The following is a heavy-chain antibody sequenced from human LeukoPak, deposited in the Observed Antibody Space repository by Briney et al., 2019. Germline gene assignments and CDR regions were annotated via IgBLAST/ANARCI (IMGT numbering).Heavy chain of an antibody. J-gene: IGHJ4*02. Sequence: GGSLRLSCAASGFTFSSFTMNWVRQAPGKGLEWVSYIGRSGGPVYYADSVKGRFTISRDNDKTSLYLQMNSLRDEDTAVYYCARDYGYAFDSWGQGMLVTVCS. CDR2: IGRSGGPV. CDR1: GFTFSSFT. D-gene: IGHD5-12*01. CDR3: ARDYGYAFDS. V-gene: IGHV3-48*02.